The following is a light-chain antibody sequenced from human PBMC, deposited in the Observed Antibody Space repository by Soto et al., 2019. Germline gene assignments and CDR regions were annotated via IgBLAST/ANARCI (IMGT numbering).Light chain of an antibody. V-gene: IGKV3-15*01. CDR3: QQYNNWPAVT. CDR2: GAS. J-gene: IGKJ4*01. Sequence: EIVMTQSPATLSVSPGERATLSCRASQSVSSNLAWYQQKPGQAPRLLIYGASTRATGIPARFSGSGSGTEFTLTISSLQSEDFAVYYYQQYNNWPAVTFGGGTKVEIK. CDR1: QSVSSN.